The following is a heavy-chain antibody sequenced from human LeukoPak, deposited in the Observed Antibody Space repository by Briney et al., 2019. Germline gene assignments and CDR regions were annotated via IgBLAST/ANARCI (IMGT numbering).Heavy chain of an antibody. CDR1: GGTFSSYA. J-gene: IGHJ4*02. V-gene: IGHV1-69*13. CDR3: ARVSSGWYYFGY. D-gene: IGHD6-19*01. Sequence: ASVKVSCKASGGTFSSYAISWVRQAPGQGLEWMGGIIPIFGTANYAQKFQGRVTITADESTSTAYMELSSLRSEDTAVYYCARVSSGWYYFGYWGQGTLVTVSS. CDR2: IIPIFGTA.